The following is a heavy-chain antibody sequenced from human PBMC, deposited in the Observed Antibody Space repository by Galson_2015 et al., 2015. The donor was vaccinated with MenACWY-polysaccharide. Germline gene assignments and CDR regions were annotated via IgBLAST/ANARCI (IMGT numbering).Heavy chain of an antibody. Sequence: SLRLSCAASGFTFSSYAMTWVRQAPGKGLEWVSTVSASDDRTYNAESVQGRFSISRDNSKNTLYLQMNNLRAEDTAVYYCSKGRGYCTGGGCYSDYWGQGTLVTVSS. J-gene: IGHJ4*02. CDR3: SKGRGYCTGGGCYSDY. D-gene: IGHD2-8*02. V-gene: IGHV3-23*01. CDR2: VSASDDRT. CDR1: GFTFSSYA.